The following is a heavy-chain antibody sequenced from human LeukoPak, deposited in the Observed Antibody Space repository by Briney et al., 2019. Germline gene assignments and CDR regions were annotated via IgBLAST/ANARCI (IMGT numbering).Heavy chain of an antibody. D-gene: IGHD3-9*01. CDR1: GFTFSSYA. CDR3: ARDRNFDWFQDPLFDY. CDR2: ISYDGSNK. Sequence: GRSLRLSCAASGFTFSSYAMHLVRQAPGKGLEWVAVISYDGSNKYYADSVKGRFTISRDNSKNTLYLQMNSLRAEDTAVYYCARDRNFDWFQDPLFDYWGQGTLVTVSS. V-gene: IGHV3-30-3*01. J-gene: IGHJ4*02.